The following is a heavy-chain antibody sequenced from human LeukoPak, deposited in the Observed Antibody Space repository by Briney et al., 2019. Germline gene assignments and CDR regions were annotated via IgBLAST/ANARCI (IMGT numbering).Heavy chain of an antibody. Sequence: SVKVSCKASGGTFSSYAISWVRQAPGQGLEWMGRIIPTLGIAIYAQKFQGRVTITADKSTSTAYMALSSLRSEDTAVYYCARDHRWELLSWSFDYWGQGTLVTVSS. V-gene: IGHV1-69*04. CDR2: IIPTLGIA. CDR3: ARDHRWELLSWSFDY. CDR1: GGTFSSYA. J-gene: IGHJ4*02. D-gene: IGHD1-26*01.